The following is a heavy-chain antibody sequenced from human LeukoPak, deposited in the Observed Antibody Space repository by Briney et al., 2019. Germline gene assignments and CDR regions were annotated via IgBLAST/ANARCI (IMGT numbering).Heavy chain of an antibody. CDR3: ARGGVCSSTSCYLTYYYDSNFQH. V-gene: IGHV1-69*13. D-gene: IGHD2-2*01. CDR1: GGTFSSYA. J-gene: IGHJ1*01. CDR2: TIPIFGTA. Sequence: SVKVSCKASGGTFSSYAISWVRQAPGQGLEWMGGTIPIFGTANYAQKFQGRVTITADESTSTAYMELSSLRSEDTAVYYCARGGVCSSTSCYLTYYYDSNFQHWGQGTLVTVSS.